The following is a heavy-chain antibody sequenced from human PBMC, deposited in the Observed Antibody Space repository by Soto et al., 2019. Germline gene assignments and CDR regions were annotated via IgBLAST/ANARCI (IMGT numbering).Heavy chain of an antibody. CDR2: MNPNSGNT. CDR3: ARARRSTARYYFDY. V-gene: IGHV1-8*01. CDR1: GYTFTSYD. D-gene: IGHD1-26*01. Sequence: ASVKVSCKASGYTFTSYDINWVRQATGQGLEWMGWMNPNSGNTGYAQKFQGRVTMTRNTSISTAYMELSSLRSEDTAVYYCARARRSTARYYFDYWGQGTLVTSPQ. J-gene: IGHJ4*02.